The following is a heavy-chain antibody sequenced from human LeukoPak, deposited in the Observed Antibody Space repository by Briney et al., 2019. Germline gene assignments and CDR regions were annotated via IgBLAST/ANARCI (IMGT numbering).Heavy chain of an antibody. CDR2: IYHSGST. CDR1: GGSISSGGYS. V-gene: IGHV4-30-2*01. J-gene: IGHJ6*02. D-gene: IGHD1-26*01. CDR3: ARTSYGYYYYYGMDV. Sequence: SETLSLTCAVSGGSISSGGYSWSWIRQPPGKSLEWIGYIYHSGSTYYNPSLKSRVTISVDRSKNQFSLKLSSVTAADTAVYYCARTSYGYYYYYGMDVWGQGTTVTVSS.